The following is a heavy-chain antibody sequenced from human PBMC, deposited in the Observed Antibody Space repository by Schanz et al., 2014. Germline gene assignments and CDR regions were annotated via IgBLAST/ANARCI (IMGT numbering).Heavy chain of an antibody. J-gene: IGHJ3*01. CDR2: ISSSSSTI. Sequence: LVESGGGVVQPGRSLRLSCAASGFTFSSYGMHWVRQVPGKGLEWVSYISSSSSTIYYADSVKGRFIISRDSSKNTLFLQMNSLRAEDTAVYFCARDGGRDGYNLAFDVWGQGTLVTVSS. V-gene: IGHV3-48*01. D-gene: IGHD5-12*01. CDR3: ARDGGRDGYNLAFDV. CDR1: GFTFSSYG.